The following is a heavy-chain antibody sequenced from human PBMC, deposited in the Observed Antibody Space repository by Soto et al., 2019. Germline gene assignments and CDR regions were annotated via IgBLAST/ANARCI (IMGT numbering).Heavy chain of an antibody. CDR1: GGSISSSSYY. Sequence: SATLSLTCTVSGGSISSSSYYWGWIRQPPGMGLEWIGSIYYSGSTYYNPSLKSRATISVDTLYVQMNSLRNEDTAIYYCAKEDDAWTNGYFDIWGQGTVVTVSS. CDR2: IYYSGST. J-gene: IGHJ3*02. D-gene: IGHD2-8*01. V-gene: IGHV4-39*07. CDR3: DAWTNGYFDI.